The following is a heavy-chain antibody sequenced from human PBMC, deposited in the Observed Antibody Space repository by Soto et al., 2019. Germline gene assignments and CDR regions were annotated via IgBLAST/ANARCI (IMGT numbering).Heavy chain of an antibody. J-gene: IGHJ4*02. Sequence: SHDFSHTYTVSGGTPRSSAQYCGRIRQPPGKGLEWIASIYYSGSTHNNPPLKSRVTMSVDTYTNQFSLKLNSVTAADTAVYYCTRHEGGAAADRPLDYWCQGTMVT. CDR2: IYYSGST. CDR3: TRHEGGAAADRPLDY. CDR1: GGTPRSSAQY. D-gene: IGHD6-13*01. V-gene: IGHV4-39*01.